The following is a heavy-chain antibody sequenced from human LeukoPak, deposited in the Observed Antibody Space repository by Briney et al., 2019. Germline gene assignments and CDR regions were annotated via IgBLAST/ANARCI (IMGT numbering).Heavy chain of an antibody. CDR1: GGSISSYY. D-gene: IGHD1-20*01. CDR3: ARDLLLTGTTEEYYYYGMDV. V-gene: IGHV4-59*01. Sequence: SETLSLTCTVSGGSISSYYWSWIRQPPGKGLEWIGYIYYSGSTNYNPPLKSRVTISVDTSKNQFSLKLSSVTAADTAVYYCARDLLLTGTTEEYYYYGMDVWGQGTTVTVSS. CDR2: IYYSGST. J-gene: IGHJ6*02.